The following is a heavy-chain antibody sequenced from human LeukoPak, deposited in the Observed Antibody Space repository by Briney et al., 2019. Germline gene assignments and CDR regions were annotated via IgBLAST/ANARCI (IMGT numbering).Heavy chain of an antibody. CDR3: ARQGDYYDSSGYYSH. V-gene: IGHV4-59*08. D-gene: IGHD3-22*01. Sequence: SETLSLTCTVSGGSISSYYWSWIRQPPGKGLEWIGYSYYSGSTSYNFSLKGRVTISVDTSKNQFSLKLSSVTAADTAVYYCARQGDYYDSSGYYSHWGQGTLVTVSS. CDR2: SYYSGST. J-gene: IGHJ4*02. CDR1: GGSISSYY.